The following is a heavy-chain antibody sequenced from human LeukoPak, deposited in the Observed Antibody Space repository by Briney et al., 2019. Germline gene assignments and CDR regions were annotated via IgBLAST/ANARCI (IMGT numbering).Heavy chain of an antibody. J-gene: IGHJ5*02. CDR1: GFTFSNYG. D-gene: IGHD5-18*01. Sequence: PGGSLRLSCAASGFTFSNYGIHWVRQGPGKGLEWVAVISYDGSKKYYADSVKGRFTISRDSSKNTVDLQMSSLRAEDTALYYCARDVDTRDHYARFDPWGQGTLVTVPS. CDR2: ISYDGSKK. CDR3: ARDVDTRDHYARFDP. V-gene: IGHV3-33*05.